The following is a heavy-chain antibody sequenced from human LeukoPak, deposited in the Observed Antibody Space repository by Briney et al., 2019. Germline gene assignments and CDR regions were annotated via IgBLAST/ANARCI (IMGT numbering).Heavy chain of an antibody. Sequence: QPGGSLRLSCAASGFTFSSYAMSWVRQAPGKGLEWVSGINTSGGSTAYADSVKGRFTISRDNPRNTLYMQMNSLRAEDTALYYCAIMHPYYDGNGYWVQWGQGTLVTVSS. CDR1: GFTFSSYA. CDR3: AIMHPYYDGNGYWVQ. J-gene: IGHJ4*02. V-gene: IGHV3-23*01. CDR2: INTSGGST. D-gene: IGHD3-22*01.